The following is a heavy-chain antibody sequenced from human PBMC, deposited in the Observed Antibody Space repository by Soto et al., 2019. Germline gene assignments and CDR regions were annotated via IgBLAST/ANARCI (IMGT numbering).Heavy chain of an antibody. CDR2: IKQDGSEK. CDR1: GFTFSSYW. J-gene: IGHJ6*02. CDR3: ARDDEFFGSSSWFYYYGMDV. D-gene: IGHD6-13*01. Sequence: GGSLRLSCAASGFTFSSYWMSWVRQAPGKGLEWVANIKQDGSEKYYVDSVKGRFTISRDNAKNSLYLQMNSLRAEDTAVYYCARDDEFFGSSSWFYYYGMDVWGQGTTVTVSS. V-gene: IGHV3-7*01.